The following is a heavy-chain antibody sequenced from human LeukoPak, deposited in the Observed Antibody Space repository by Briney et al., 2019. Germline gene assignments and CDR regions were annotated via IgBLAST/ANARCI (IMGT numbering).Heavy chain of an antibody. Sequence: PGGSLRLSCAASGFTVSSNYMSWVRQAPGKGLEWVSVIYSGGSTYYADSVKGRFTISRDNSKNTLYLQMNSLRAEDTAVYYCARGSGRSGWYIGDAFDIWGQGTIVTVSS. CDR2: IYSGGST. J-gene: IGHJ3*02. CDR1: GFTVSSNY. D-gene: IGHD6-19*01. V-gene: IGHV3-53*01. CDR3: ARGSGRSGWYIGDAFDI.